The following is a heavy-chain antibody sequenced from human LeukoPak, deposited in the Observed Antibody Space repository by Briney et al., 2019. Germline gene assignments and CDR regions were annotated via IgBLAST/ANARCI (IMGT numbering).Heavy chain of an antibody. J-gene: IGHJ6*03. Sequence: GGSLRLSCAASGFTFSSYAMHWVRQAPGKGLEWVAVISYDGSNKYYADSVKGRFTISRDNAKNSLYLQMNSLRAEDTAVYYCARAPIRITIFGVVGWSAYYMDVWGKGTTVTVSS. CDR2: ISYDGSNK. D-gene: IGHD3-3*01. V-gene: IGHV3-30*04. CDR1: GFTFSSYA. CDR3: ARAPIRITIFGVVGWSAYYMDV.